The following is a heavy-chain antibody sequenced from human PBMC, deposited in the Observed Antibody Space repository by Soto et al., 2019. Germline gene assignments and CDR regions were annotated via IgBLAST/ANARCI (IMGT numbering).Heavy chain of an antibody. J-gene: IGHJ6*02. V-gene: IGHV1-18*01. CDR2: ISAYNGNT. CDR1: GYTFTSYG. CDR3: ARVPGVTNYYYYYVMDV. D-gene: IGHD4-17*01. Sequence: GASVKVSCKASGYTFTSYGISWVRQAPGQGLEWMGWISAYNGNTNYAQKLQGRVTMTTDTSTSTAYMELRSLRSDDTAVYYCARVPGVTNYYYYYVMDVWGQGTTVTVSS.